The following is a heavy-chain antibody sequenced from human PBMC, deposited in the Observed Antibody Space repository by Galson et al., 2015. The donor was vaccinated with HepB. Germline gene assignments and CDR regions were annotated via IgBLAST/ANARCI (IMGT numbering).Heavy chain of an antibody. CDR3: AKTSHDPSGFYYAAYDV. J-gene: IGHJ3*01. Sequence: SLRLSCAASGVTFSSSSLSWVRQAPVKGLEWVPYISSGSSTIYYADSVERLFTISNHKSQNTLDLQMNNLKADDTALYYCAKTSHDPSGFYYAAYDVWGEGTMVTVSS. CDR2: ISSGSSTI. D-gene: IGHD3-22*01. CDR1: GVTFSSSS. V-gene: IGHV3-48*01.